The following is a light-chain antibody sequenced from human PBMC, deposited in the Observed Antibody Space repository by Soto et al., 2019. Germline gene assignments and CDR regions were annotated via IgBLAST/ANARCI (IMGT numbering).Light chain of an antibody. CDR1: QSLPHSNGHTF. CDR3: KQGLQVPLT. Sequence: EIVMTQSPLSLPVTPGEPASISCRSSQSLPHSNGHTFLTWYVQKPGQSPQLLIYLGSYRASGVPDRFSGTGSGTDFTLKISRVEAEDVGIYYCKQGLQVPLTFGGGTRVEI. V-gene: IGKV2-28*01. J-gene: IGKJ4*01. CDR2: LGS.